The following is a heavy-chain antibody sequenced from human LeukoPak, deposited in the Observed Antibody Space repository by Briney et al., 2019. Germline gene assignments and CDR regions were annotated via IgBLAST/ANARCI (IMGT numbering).Heavy chain of an antibody. V-gene: IGHV3-7*03. CDR1: GFAFSSYW. CDR3: GRFSRRGYSYGWGFDY. CDR2: IKQDGSEK. Sequence: GGSLRLSCAASGFAFSSYWMSWVREAPGKGLEWVANIKQDGSEKYYVDSVKGRYTISRDNAKNSLYLQMNSLRAEDTAVYYCGRFSRRGYSYGWGFDYWGQGTLVTVSS. D-gene: IGHD5-18*01. J-gene: IGHJ4*02.